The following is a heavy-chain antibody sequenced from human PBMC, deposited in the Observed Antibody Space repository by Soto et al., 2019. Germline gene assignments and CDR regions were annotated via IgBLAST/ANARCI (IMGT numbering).Heavy chain of an antibody. J-gene: IGHJ6*02. Sequence: HPGGSLRLSCAASGFTFSSYGMHWVRQAPGKGLEWVAVIWYDGSNIYYGDSVKGRFTISRENSKHTLDLQMNSLRVEDTAVYYCARVGVFTYGWYGMDVWGQGTTVTVSS. V-gene: IGHV3-33*01. CDR1: GFTFSSYG. D-gene: IGHD6-19*01. CDR2: IWYDGSNI. CDR3: ARVGVFTYGWYGMDV.